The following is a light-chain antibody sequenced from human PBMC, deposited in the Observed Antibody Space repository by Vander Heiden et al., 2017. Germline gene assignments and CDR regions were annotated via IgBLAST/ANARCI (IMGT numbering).Light chain of an antibody. CDR2: WAS. CDR3: QQYYSTPYT. J-gene: IGKJ2*01. Sequence: DIVMTQSPDSLAVSPGERATIHCKSSQSVLYSSNNKNYLAWYQQKPGQPPKLLIYWASTLESGVPDRFSGSGSGTDFTLTISSLQAEDVAVYYCQQYYSTPYTFGQGTKLEIK. V-gene: IGKV4-1*01. CDR1: QSVLYSSNNKNY.